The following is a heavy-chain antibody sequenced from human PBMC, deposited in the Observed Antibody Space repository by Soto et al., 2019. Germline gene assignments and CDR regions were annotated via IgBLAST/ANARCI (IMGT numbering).Heavy chain of an antibody. CDR3: ARGYCSSTSCKGNYYYYMDV. CDR1: GGSFSGYY. D-gene: IGHD2-2*01. CDR2: INHSGST. Sequence: QVQLQHWGAGLLKPSETLSLTCAVYGGSFSGYYWSWIRQPPGKVLEWIGEINHSGSTNFNPSLRSRVTISVDTSKNQFSLKLSSVTAADTAVYYCARGYCSSTSCKGNYYYYMDVWGKGTTVTVS. V-gene: IGHV4-34*01. J-gene: IGHJ6*03.